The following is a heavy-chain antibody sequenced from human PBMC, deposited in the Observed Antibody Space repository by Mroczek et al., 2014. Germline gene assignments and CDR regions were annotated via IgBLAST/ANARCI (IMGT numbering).Heavy chain of an antibody. V-gene: IGHV3-21*01. CDR1: GFTFSSYS. D-gene: IGHD6-13*01. CDR2: ISSSSSYI. J-gene: IGHJ3*02. CDR3: ARGLAAAGKADAFDI. Sequence: EVQLVETGGGLVKPGGSLRLSCAASGFTFSSYSMNWVRQAPGKGLEWVSSISSSSSYIYYADSVKGRFTISRDNAKNSLYLQMNSLRAEDTAVYYCARGLAAAGKADAFDIWGQGTSGTTVSS.